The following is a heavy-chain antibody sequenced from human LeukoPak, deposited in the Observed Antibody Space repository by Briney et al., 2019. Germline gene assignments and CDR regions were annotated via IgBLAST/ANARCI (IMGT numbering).Heavy chain of an antibody. CDR3: ARAPPRLDGYILYY. D-gene: IGHD5-24*01. J-gene: IGHJ4*02. CDR2: IIPTTGLA. V-gene: IGHV1-69*04. CDR1: GGTFSSYA. Sequence: SVKVSCKASGGTFSSYAISWVRQAPGQGLEWMGRIIPTTGLANYAQKFQGRVNITADKSTSTAYMDLSSLRSEDTAVYYCARAPPRLDGYILYYWGQGTLVTVSS.